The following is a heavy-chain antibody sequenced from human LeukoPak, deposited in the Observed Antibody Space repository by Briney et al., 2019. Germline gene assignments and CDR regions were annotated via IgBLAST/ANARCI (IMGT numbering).Heavy chain of an antibody. CDR2: INTSGST. CDR1: GGSISSYY. CDR3: AREGGDPRWLDP. D-gene: IGHD6-25*01. Sequence: SETLSLICTVSGGSISSYYWTWIRQSAGKGLEWIGRINTSGSTNYNPSLRGRVTMSVNTSKNQFSLNLTSVTAADTAVYSCAREGGDPRWLDPRGQGTLVTVSS. J-gene: IGHJ5*02. V-gene: IGHV4-4*07.